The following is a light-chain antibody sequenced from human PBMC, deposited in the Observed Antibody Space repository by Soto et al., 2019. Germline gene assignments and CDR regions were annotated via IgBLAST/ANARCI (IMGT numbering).Light chain of an antibody. V-gene: IGKV3-20*01. CDR2: DAY. J-gene: IGKJ1*01. Sequence: EIVLTQSPGTLSLSPGERATLSCRASQSVSSNYLAWYQQKPGQAHRLLIYDAYSRATGIQDRFSGSGSGTDFTLTIRRLEPEDFVVYYCKQYGSSPRTFGQGTKVDI. CDR3: KQYGSSPRT. CDR1: QSVSSNY.